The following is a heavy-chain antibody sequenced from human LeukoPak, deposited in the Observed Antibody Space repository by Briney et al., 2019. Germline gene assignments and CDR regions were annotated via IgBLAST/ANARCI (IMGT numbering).Heavy chain of an antibody. J-gene: IGHJ3*02. CDR1: GYTFSSYW. V-gene: IGHV3-7*02. Sequence: GGSLRLSSAPSGYTFSSYWTRRVRQAPRKGLECVAPSNQDRSENLYVESGKGRFTIARGNGRNSLYLQMIRVRAEDTSVYDCASYITMIAARAFDIWGQGTMVSVSS. CDR3: ASYITMIAARAFDI. D-gene: IGHD3-22*01. CDR2: SNQDRSEN.